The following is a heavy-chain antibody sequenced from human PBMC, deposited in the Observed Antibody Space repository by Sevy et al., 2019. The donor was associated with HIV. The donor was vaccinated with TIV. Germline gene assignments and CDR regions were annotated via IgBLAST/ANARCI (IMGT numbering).Heavy chain of an antibody. CDR2: INPNSGDT. CDR3: ASPGGYRYGSLLDN. J-gene: IGHJ4*02. V-gene: IGHV1-2*02. Sequence: ASVKVSCKASGYTFTDYFMHLVRQAPGQGLEWMGWINPNSGDTKYAQKFQGRVTVTRDTSIRTAYMELSSLRFDDTAVYYCASPGGYRYGSLLDNWGQGTLVTVSS. D-gene: IGHD5-18*01. CDR1: GYTFTDYF.